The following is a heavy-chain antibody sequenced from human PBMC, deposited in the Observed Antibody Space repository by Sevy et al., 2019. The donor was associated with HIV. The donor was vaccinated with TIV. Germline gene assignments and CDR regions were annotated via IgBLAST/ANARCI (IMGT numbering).Heavy chain of an antibody. Sequence: GGSLRLSCAASGFTFSDYYMSWIRQAPGKGLEWVSYISSSGSTIYYADSVKGRFTSSRDKAKNSLYLQMNSLRAEDTALYYCAGGGFSSSWPARFNYWGQGTLVTVSS. V-gene: IGHV3-11*01. J-gene: IGHJ4*02. D-gene: IGHD6-13*01. CDR1: GFTFSDYY. CDR3: AGGGFSSSWPARFNY. CDR2: ISSSGSTI.